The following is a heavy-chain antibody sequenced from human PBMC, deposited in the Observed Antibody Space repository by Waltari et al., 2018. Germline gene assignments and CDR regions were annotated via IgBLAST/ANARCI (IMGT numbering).Heavy chain of an antibody. D-gene: IGHD4-4*01. V-gene: IGHV3-74*01. CDR3: AREIANRRQYDAFDL. CDR1: EFTFSSHW. CDR2: TKGDGSSI. Sequence: EVQLVESGGGLVQPGGSLRLSCAASEFTFSSHWMPWVRPAPGKGLVWVSRTKGDGSSISYADSVKGRFTISRDNAKNTLYLQMNSLRVEDTAVYYCAREIANRRQYDAFDLWGQGTMVTVSS. J-gene: IGHJ3*01.